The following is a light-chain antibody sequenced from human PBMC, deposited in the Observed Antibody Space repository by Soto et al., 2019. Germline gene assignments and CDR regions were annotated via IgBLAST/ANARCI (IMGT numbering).Light chain of an antibody. Sequence: QSVLTQPPSVSAAPGQTVTISCSGSSSNIGNNYVSWYRQLPGTAPKVLIYDNKRRPSGIPDRFSGSKSGTSATLDIAGLQTGDEADYYCGTWDTRLSAVVFGGGTKLTV. CDR2: DNK. CDR1: SSNIGNNY. J-gene: IGLJ2*01. V-gene: IGLV1-51*01. CDR3: GTWDTRLSAVV.